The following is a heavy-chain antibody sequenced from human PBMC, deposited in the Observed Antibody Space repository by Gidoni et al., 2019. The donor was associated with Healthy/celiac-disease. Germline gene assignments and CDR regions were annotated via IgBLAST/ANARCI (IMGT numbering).Heavy chain of an antibody. D-gene: IGHD2-15*01. J-gene: IGHJ4*02. CDR1: GFTFSSYA. CDR2: ISGSGGST. V-gene: IGHV3-23*01. CDR3: AKVCVGYCSGGSCYFDY. Sequence: EVQLLESGGGLVQPGGSLRLSCAASGFTFSSYAMSWVRQAPGKGLEWVSAISGSGGSTYYADSVKGRFTISRDNSKNTLYLQMNSLRAEDTAVYYCAKVCVGYCSGGSCYFDYWGQGTLVTVSS.